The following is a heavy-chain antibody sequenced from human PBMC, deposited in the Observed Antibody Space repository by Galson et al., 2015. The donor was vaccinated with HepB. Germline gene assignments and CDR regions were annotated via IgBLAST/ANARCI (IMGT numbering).Heavy chain of an antibody. V-gene: IGHV3-7*03. J-gene: IGHJ4*02. D-gene: IGHD4/OR15-4a*01. CDR3: AREPSAGAT. CDR1: GFTFTRHW. Sequence: LSCAASGFTFTRHWMSWVRQAPGKGLEWVANINEDGSEENYVDSVKGRFTISRDNAKNSLYLQMNNLRAEDTALYYCAREPSAGATWGQGTLVTVSS. CDR2: INEDGSEE.